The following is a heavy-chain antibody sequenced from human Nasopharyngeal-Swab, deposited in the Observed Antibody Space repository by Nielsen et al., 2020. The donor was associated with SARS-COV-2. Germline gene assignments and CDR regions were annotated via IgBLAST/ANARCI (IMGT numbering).Heavy chain of an antibody. J-gene: IGHJ6*02. V-gene: IGHV1-46*01. CDR2: INPSGGST. CDR3: ARGAYYGSGSYFHYYYGMDV. Sequence: WVRQAPGQGLEWLGIINPSGGSTSYAQKFQGIVTMTRDTSTSTVYMELSSLRSEDTAVYYCARGAYYGSGSYFHYYYGMDVWGQGTTVTVSS. D-gene: IGHD3-10*01.